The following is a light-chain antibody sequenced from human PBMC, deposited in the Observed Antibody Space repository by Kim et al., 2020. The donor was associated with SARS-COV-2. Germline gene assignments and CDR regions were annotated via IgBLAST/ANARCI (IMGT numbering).Light chain of an antibody. Sequence: VATGRTARISGEGNNIGSKSVHLYQQKPGRAPVLVIYYDSDRPSGIPERFSGSNSGNTATLTSSRVEAGDEADYYCQVWDSSSDHVFGTGTKVTGL. CDR3: QVWDSSSDHV. J-gene: IGLJ1*01. V-gene: IGLV3-21*04. CDR2: YDS. CDR1: NIGSKS.